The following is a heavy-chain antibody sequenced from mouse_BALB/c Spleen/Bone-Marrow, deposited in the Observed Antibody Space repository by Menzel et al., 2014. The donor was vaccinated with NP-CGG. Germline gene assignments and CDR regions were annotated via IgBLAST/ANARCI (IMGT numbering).Heavy chain of an antibody. CDR1: GFSLXSYG. CDR2: IWSDGST. D-gene: IGHD4-1*01. CDR3: ARSGTDYAMDY. Sequence: VKLQESGPDLVAPSQSLSLPCTVSGFSLXSYGLHWVRQPPGKGLEWLGVIWSDGSTTYNSALKSRPSISKDNSKRQVLLKMNSLQTDDTAMYYCARSGTDYAMDYWGQGTSVTVSS. V-gene: IGHV2-6-2*01. J-gene: IGHJ4*01.